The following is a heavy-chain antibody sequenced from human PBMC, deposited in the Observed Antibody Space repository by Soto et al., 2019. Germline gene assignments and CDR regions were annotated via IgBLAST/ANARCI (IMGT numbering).Heavy chain of an antibody. CDR2: IDWDDGK. CDR3: SRIRGGYHGSGRHIDF. V-gene: IGHV2-70*11. CDR1: GFSLSTSGMC. J-gene: IGHJ4*02. D-gene: IGHD3-10*01. Sequence: SGPTLVNPTQTLTLTCTFSGFSLSTSGMCVSWIRQPPGRALEWLARIDWDDGKYYSTSLKTRLTISKDTSKNQVVLTMTNMDSVDTATYYCSRIRGGYHGSGRHIDFCSQGTLDTV.